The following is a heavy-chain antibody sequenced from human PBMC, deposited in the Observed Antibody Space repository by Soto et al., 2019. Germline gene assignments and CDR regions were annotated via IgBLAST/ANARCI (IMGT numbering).Heavy chain of an antibody. D-gene: IGHD2-2*01. V-gene: IGHV4-4*07. Sequence: PETLSLTCTVSGDSISNFYWSWIRQPAGKGLEWIGRIYISGSTDYNPSLKSRVVMSLDTSKNQFSLKLSSVTAADTAVYYCARDYIVPAPDAPYFVDYGMDVWGQGTTVTVSS. CDR1: GDSISNFY. CDR2: IYISGST. CDR3: ARDYIVPAPDAPYFVDYGMDV. J-gene: IGHJ6*02.